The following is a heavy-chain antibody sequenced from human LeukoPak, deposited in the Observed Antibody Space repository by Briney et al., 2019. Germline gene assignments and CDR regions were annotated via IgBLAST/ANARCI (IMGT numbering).Heavy chain of an antibody. CDR3: ARGSSSWYGI. CDR1: GFTFSSYS. Sequence: GVLRLSCAASGFTFSSYSMNWVRQAPGKGLEWVSSISSSSSYIYYADSVKGRFTISRDNAKNSLYLQMNSLRAEDTAVYYCARGSSSWYGIWGQGTLVTVSS. J-gene: IGHJ4*02. CDR2: ISSSSSYI. V-gene: IGHV3-21*01. D-gene: IGHD6-13*01.